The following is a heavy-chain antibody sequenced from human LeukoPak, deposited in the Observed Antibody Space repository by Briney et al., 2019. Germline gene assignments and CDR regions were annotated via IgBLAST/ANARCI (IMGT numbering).Heavy chain of an antibody. CDR2: INHSGNT. V-gene: IGHV4-34*01. CDR3: ASVEMATTNFEF. D-gene: IGHD5-24*01. CDR1: GGSFSGYY. J-gene: IGHJ4*02. Sequence: SETLSLTCAVYGGSFSGYYWSWIRQPPGRGLEWIGEINHSGNTNYKPSLKSRVTISVDASKNQLSLKLSSVTAADTAVYYCASVEMATTNFEFWGQGTLVTVSS.